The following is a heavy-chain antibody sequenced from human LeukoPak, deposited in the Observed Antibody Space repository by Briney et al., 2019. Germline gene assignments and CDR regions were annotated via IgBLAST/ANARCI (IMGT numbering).Heavy chain of an antibody. CDR3: ARGGVDYYGSGTYYLMYYFDY. CDR1: RFTFSSYD. CDR2: IRYDGSNK. V-gene: IGHV3-30*02. Sequence: GSLRLSCAASRFTFSSYDMYWVRQAPGKGLEWVAFIRYDGSNKYYADSVKGRFTISRDDPHNTLYLQMNSLRAEDTAVYFCARGGVDYYGSGTYYLMYYFDYWGQGALVTVSS. D-gene: IGHD3-10*01. J-gene: IGHJ4*02.